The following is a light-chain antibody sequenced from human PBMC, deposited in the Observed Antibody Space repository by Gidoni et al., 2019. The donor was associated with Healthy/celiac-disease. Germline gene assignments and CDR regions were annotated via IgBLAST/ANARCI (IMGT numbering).Light chain of an antibody. CDR1: QSVSSY. V-gene: IGKV3-11*01. Sequence: ELVLTQSPSTLSWSPGERATLSCRASQSVSSYLAWYQQKPGQAPRLLIYDASNRATGIPARFSGSGSGTDFTLTISSLEPEEFAVYYYQQRSNWPPSSTFGQGTRLEIK. J-gene: IGKJ5*01. CDR3: QQRSNWPPSST. CDR2: DAS.